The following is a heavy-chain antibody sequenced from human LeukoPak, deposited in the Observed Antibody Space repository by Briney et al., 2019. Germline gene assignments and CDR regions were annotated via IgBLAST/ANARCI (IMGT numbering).Heavy chain of an antibody. CDR3: ARSKDAFDI. J-gene: IGHJ3*02. Sequence: GGSLRLSCAASGFTFSDYSVNWVRQAPGKGLEWVSSISYSSSYIYYVDSVKGRFTISRDNAKNSPYLQMNSLRAEDTAVYYCARSKDAFDIWGQGTMVTVSS. V-gene: IGHV3-21*01. CDR2: ISYSSSYI. CDR1: GFTFSDYS.